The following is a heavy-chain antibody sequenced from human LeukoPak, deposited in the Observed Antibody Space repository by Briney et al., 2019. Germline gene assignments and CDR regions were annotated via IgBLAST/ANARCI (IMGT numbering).Heavy chain of an antibody. CDR2: IWYDGSNK. D-gene: IGHD1-26*01. CDR1: GFTFSSYG. Sequence: PGRSLRLSCAASGFTFSSYGMHWVRQAPGKGLEWVAVIWYDGSNKYYADSVKGRFTISRDNSKNTQYLQMNSLRAEDTAVYYCARDKGGFDPWGQGTLVTVSS. V-gene: IGHV3-33*08. CDR3: ARDKGGFDP. J-gene: IGHJ5*02.